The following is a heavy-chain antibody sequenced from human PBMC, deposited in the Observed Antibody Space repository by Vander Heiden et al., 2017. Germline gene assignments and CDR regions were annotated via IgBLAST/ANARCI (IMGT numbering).Heavy chain of an antibody. CDR3: ARDHCSGGSCYGGNYYYYGMDV. CDR2: IIPIFGTA. J-gene: IGHJ6*02. V-gene: IGHV1-69*06. Sequence: QVQLVQSGAEVKKPGYSVKVSCKASGGTFSSYAISWVRQAPGQGLEWMGGIIPIFGTANYAQKFQGRVTITADKSTSTAYMELSSLRSEDTAVYYCARDHCSGGSCYGGNYYYYGMDVWGQGTTVTVSS. CDR1: GGTFSSYA. D-gene: IGHD2-15*01.